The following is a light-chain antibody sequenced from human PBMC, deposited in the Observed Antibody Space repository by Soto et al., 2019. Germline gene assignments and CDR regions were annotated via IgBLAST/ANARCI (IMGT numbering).Light chain of an antibody. CDR1: QDISTY. CDR2: AAY. Sequence: DIQMTQAPSSLSASVGDRVTITCRACQDISTYLAWYQQKPGKVPKLLISAAYTLQSGVPPRFSGSGSETDFTLTISSLQPEDVATYCCREYDNAPLTFGGGTKVEIK. CDR3: REYDNAPLT. J-gene: IGKJ4*01. V-gene: IGKV1-27*01.